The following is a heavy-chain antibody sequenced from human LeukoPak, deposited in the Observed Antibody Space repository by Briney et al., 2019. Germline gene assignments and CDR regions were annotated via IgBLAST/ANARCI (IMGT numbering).Heavy chain of an antibody. CDR3: ARGFSHVGVVPAATGWFDP. CDR2: INHSGST. V-gene: IGHV4-34*01. J-gene: IGHJ5*02. D-gene: IGHD2-2*01. CDR1: GGSFSGYY. Sequence: PSETLSLTCAVYGGSFSGYYWSWIRQPPGKGLEWIGEINHSGSTNYNPSLKSRVTISVDTSKNQFSLKLSSVTAADTAVYYCARGFSHVGVVPAATGWFDPWGQGTLVTVSS.